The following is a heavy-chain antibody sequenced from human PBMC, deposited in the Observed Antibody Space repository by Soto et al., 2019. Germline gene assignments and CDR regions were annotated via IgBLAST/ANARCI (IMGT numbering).Heavy chain of an antibody. V-gene: IGHV3-48*02. CDR1: GFTFGLYS. J-gene: IGHJ6*02. CDR3: ARAVTWGLDV. Sequence: EVQLVESGGGLVQPGGSLRLSCAASGFTFGLYSMSWVRQAPGKGLEWVSYISRSSTGIHYADSVKGRFTISRDDATNSVHMQMNSLRDGDTAVYYCARAVTWGLDVWGQGTTVSISS. CDR2: ISRSSTGI. D-gene: IGHD3-10*01.